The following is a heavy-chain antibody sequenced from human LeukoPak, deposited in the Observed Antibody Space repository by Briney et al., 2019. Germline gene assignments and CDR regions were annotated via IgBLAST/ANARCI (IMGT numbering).Heavy chain of an antibody. CDR1: GGTFSSYA. Sequence: SVEVSCKASGGTFSSYAISWVRQAPGQGLEWMGRIIPILGIANYAQKFQGRVTITADKSTSTAYMELSSLRSEDTAVYYCARDRRPDPFDYWGQGTLVTVSS. CDR3: ARDRRPDPFDY. V-gene: IGHV1-69*04. CDR2: IIPILGIA. J-gene: IGHJ4*02.